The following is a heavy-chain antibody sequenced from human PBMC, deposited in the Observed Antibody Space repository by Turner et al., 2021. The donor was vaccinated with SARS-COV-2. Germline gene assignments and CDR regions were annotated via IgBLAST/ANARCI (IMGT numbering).Heavy chain of an antibody. CDR1: GYILISYG. CDR2: ISAYDGYT. D-gene: IGHD3-22*01. Sequence: QVQLLQSGAEGKKPGASVNVSCKASGYILISYGISWVRQAPGQGLEWMGWISAYDGYTNYAQKLQGRVTMTTDTSTSTAYMELGSLRSDDTAVYYCARDSNNRDYYESSGYYSFDYWGQGTLVTVSS. J-gene: IGHJ4*02. V-gene: IGHV1-18*01. CDR3: ARDSNNRDYYESSGYYSFDY.